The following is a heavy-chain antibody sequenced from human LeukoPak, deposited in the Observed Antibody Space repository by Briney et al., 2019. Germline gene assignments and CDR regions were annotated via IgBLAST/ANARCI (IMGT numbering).Heavy chain of an antibody. V-gene: IGHV3-72*01. D-gene: IGHD3-22*01. CDR3: ARVGNSGGYYNPLDY. J-gene: IGHJ4*02. CDR1: GFTFSDHY. Sequence: GGSLRLSCAASGFTFSDHYMDWVRQAPGKGLEWVGRTRNKANSYTTEYSATVKDRFTMSRDDSKNSVYLQMNSLKTEDTAVYYCARVGNSGGYYNPLDYWGQGTLVTVSS. CDR2: TRNKANSYTT.